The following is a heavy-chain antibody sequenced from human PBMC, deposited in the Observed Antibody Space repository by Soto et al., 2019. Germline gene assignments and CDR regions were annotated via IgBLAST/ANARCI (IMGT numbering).Heavy chain of an antibody. CDR1: GGSISSYY. D-gene: IGHD5-18*01. V-gene: IGHV4-59*01. CDR3: ATSRGYGYRVYFVY. CDR2: IYYGGST. J-gene: IGHJ4*02. Sequence: SETLSLTCTVSGGSISSYYWSWIRQPPGKGLEWIGYIYYGGSTNYNPSLKSRVTISVDTSKNQFSLKLSSVTAADTAVYYCATSRGYGYRVYFVYGGQGTLVTVSS.